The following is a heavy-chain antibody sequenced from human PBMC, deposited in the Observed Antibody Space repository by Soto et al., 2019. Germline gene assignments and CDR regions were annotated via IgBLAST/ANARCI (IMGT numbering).Heavy chain of an antibody. CDR3: ARGTKYYYQGMDV. CDR1: GDSINNYY. J-gene: IGHJ6*02. CDR2: IYDSGST. Sequence: SETLSLTCTVSGDSINNYYWTWIRQPPGKGLEWIGYIYDSGSTSFNPSLKSRLTISVDTSKNRFSLKLKSVTAADTAVYYCARGTKYYYQGMDVWGQGTTVTVSS. V-gene: IGHV4-59*01.